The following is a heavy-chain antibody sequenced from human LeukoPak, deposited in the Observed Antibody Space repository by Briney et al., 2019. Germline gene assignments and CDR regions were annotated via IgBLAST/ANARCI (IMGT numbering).Heavy chain of an antibody. CDR3: ARASGSYDY. D-gene: IGHD1-26*01. CDR2: MNPNSGNT. CDR1: GYTFTSYD. J-gene: IGHJ4*02. Sequence: ASVKVSCKASGYTFTSYDINWVRQATGQGLEWMGWMNPNSGNTGYAQKFQGRVTMTRDMSTSTVYMELSSLRSEDTAVYYCARASGSYDYWGQGTLVTVSS. V-gene: IGHV1-8*01.